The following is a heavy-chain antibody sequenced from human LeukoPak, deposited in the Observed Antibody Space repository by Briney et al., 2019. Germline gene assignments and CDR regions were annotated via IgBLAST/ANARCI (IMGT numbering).Heavy chain of an antibody. Sequence: DPSETLSLTCSVSGGSINGDYWSWIRQTPGKGLEWIGYIHYSGRTSYNPSLKSRVTISVDTSQNLFSLRLASVTAAETAGYFCAKGTVVVPADDHFGPWGQGTLVSVSS. CDR1: GGSINGDY. J-gene: IGHJ5*02. D-gene: IGHD2-21*01. V-gene: IGHV4-59*01. CDR2: IHYSGRT. CDR3: AKGTVVVPADDHFGP.